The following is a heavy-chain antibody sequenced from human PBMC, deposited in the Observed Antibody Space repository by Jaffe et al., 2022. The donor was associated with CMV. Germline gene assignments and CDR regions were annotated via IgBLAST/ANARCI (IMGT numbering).Heavy chain of an antibody. J-gene: IGHJ5*01. CDR3: ARHFYGGLVGFDR. Sequence: QLQLQESGPGLVKPSETLSLSCTVSGGPISSDDHYWGWIRQPPGEGLEWIASIYHSGNTYYNPSLKNRVTISVDTSKNHFSLKVNSVTAADTAVYYCARHFYGGLVGFDRWGQGTLVTVSS. CDR2: IYHSGNT. CDR1: GGPISSDDHY. D-gene: IGHD4-17*01. V-gene: IGHV4-39*01.